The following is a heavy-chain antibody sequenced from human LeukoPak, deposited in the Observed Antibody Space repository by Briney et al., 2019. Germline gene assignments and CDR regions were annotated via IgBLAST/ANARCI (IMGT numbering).Heavy chain of an antibody. J-gene: IGHJ4*02. CDR1: GGTFSSYA. CDR2: ISGSGGST. CDR3: AKDCSGYYDILTGFSL. Sequence: ASVKVSCKASGGTFSSYAMSWVRQAPGKGLEWVSAISGSGGSTYYADSVKGRFTISRDNSKNTLYLQMNSLRAEDTAVYYCAKDCSGYYDILTGFSLWGQGTLVTVSS. D-gene: IGHD3-9*01. V-gene: IGHV3-23*01.